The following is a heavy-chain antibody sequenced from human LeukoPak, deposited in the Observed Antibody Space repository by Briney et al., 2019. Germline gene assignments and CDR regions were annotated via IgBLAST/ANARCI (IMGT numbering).Heavy chain of an antibody. V-gene: IGHV4-39*07. D-gene: IGHD6-13*01. Sequence: PSETLSLTCTVSGGSISSSSYYWGWIRQPPGKGLEWIGSIYYSGSTYYNPSLKSRVTISVDTSKNQFSLKLSSVTAADTAVYYCARDRGIAAAGGDYWGQGTLVTVSS. CDR2: IYYSGST. CDR3: ARDRGIAAAGGDY. CDR1: GGSISSSSYY. J-gene: IGHJ4*02.